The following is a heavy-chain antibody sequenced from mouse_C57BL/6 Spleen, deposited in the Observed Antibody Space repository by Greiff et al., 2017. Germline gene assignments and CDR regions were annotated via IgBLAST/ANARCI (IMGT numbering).Heavy chain of an antibody. CDR3: ARGDSSGYGDY. CDR1: GYTFTSYW. Sequence: QVQLQQPGAELVKPGASVKLSCKASGYTFTSYWMQWVKQRPGQGLEWIGEIDPSDSYTNYNQKFKGKATLTVDTSSSTAYMQLSSLTSEDSAVYYCARGDSSGYGDYWGKGTTLTVSS. D-gene: IGHD3-2*02. CDR2: IDPSDSYT. V-gene: IGHV1-50*01. J-gene: IGHJ2*01.